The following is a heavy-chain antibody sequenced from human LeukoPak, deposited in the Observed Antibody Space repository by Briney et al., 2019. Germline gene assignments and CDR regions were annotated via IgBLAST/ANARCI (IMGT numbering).Heavy chain of an antibody. CDR3: ARVWAGTTLDYFDY. Sequence: SVKVSCKASGYTFTGCYMHWVRQAPGQGLEWMGGIIPIFGTANYAQKFQGRVTITADESTSTAYMELSSLRSEDTAVYYCARVWAGTTLDYFDYWGQGTLVTVSS. J-gene: IGHJ4*02. D-gene: IGHD1-7*01. CDR2: IIPIFGTA. CDR1: GYTFTGCY. V-gene: IGHV1-69*13.